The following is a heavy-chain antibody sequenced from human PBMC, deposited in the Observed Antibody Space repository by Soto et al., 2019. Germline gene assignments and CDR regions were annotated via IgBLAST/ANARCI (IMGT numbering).Heavy chain of an antibody. CDR3: ARVDATHPGLVDYYYYGMEV. D-gene: IGHD2-15*01. CDR1: GGSISSSNW. J-gene: IGHJ6*02. V-gene: IGHV4-4*02. CDR2: IYHSGST. Sequence: SETLSLTCAVSGGSISSSNWWSWVRQPPGKGLEWIGEIYHSGSTNYNPSLKSRVTISVDKSKNQFSLKLSSVTAADTAVYYCARVDATHPGLVDYYYYGMEVWGPGTTVTVS.